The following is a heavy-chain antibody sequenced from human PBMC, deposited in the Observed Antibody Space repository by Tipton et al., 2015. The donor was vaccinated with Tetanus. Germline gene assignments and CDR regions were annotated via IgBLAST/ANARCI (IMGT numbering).Heavy chain of an antibody. CDR2: ISWNSENI. Sequence: AASGFTFDGYAMHWARQAPGKGLEWVSGISWNSENIGYADSVKGRFTISRDNAKNSLFLQMNSLRAEDTALYYCAKKKYQGYSAFDIWGQGTMVTVSS. J-gene: IGHJ3*02. CDR1: GFTFDGYA. D-gene: IGHD5-12*01. CDR3: AKKKYQGYSAFDI. V-gene: IGHV3-9*01.